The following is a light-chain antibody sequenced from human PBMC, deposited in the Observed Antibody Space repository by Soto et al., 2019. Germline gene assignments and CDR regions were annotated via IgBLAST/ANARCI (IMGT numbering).Light chain of an antibody. Sequence: EVVMTQSPATLSVSPGERATLSCRASQSVTSNYLAWYQQKPGQAPRLLIYGVSSRATGVPDRFSGSGSGTDFTLTISRLEPEDCAVYYCEQYTDGPLTFGQGANVEVK. CDR1: QSVTSNY. CDR2: GVS. J-gene: IGKJ1*01. CDR3: EQYTDGPLT. V-gene: IGKV3-20*01.